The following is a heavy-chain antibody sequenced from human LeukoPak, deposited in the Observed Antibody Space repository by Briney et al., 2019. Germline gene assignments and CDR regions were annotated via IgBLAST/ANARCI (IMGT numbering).Heavy chain of an antibody. D-gene: IGHD1-26*01. V-gene: IGHV3-11*04. CDR3: ARHKSVGGIDF. Sequence: GGSLRLSCTASGFSFSDHYMTWVRQSPGTGLEWLTYINTLGTSAYYRDSVKGRFTISRDNAKNSLYLQMTSLRVEDTAVYFCARHKSVGGIDFWGQGTLVSVSS. CDR1: GFSFSDHY. J-gene: IGHJ4*02. CDR2: INTLGTSA.